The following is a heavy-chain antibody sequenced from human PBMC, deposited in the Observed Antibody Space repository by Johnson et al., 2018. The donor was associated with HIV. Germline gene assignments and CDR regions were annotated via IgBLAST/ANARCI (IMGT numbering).Heavy chain of an antibody. CDR1: GFTFDDYA. J-gene: IGHJ3*02. CDR2: IYTGGST. CDR3: ARSPPSYGSGSYLGLDAFDI. V-gene: IGHV3-66*01. D-gene: IGHD3-10*01. Sequence: MQLVESGGGLVQPGRSLRLSCAASGFTFDDYAMHWVRQAPGKGLEWVSVIYTGGSTFYADSVKGRFTISSDNSKNALYLQMGSLRAEDTAVYYCARSPPSYGSGSYLGLDAFDIWGKGTMVTVSS.